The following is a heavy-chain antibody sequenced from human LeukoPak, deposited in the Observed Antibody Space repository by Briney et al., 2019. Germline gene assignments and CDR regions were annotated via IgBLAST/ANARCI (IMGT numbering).Heavy chain of an antibody. Sequence: ASVKVSCKASGYTFTSYDINWVRQATGQGLEWMGWMNPNSGNTGYAQKFQGRVTMTRNTSISTAYMELSSLRSEDTAVYYCASEPRNYGGNSGAFDIWGQGTMVTVSS. J-gene: IGHJ3*02. CDR1: GYTFTSYD. D-gene: IGHD4-23*01. CDR2: MNPNSGNT. CDR3: ASEPRNYGGNSGAFDI. V-gene: IGHV1-8*01.